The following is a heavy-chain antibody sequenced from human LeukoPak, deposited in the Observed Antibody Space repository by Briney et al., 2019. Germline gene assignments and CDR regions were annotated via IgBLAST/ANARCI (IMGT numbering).Heavy chain of an antibody. CDR3: AIDTEMATINDY. J-gene: IGHJ4*02. D-gene: IGHD5-24*01. CDR2: LNPNSGGT. V-gene: IGHV1-2*02. Sequence: ASVKVSCKASGYTFTGYYMHWVRQAPGQGLEWMGWLNPNSGGTNYAQKFQGRVTMTRDTSISTAYMELSRLRSDDTAVYYCAIDTEMATINDYWGQGTLVTVSS. CDR1: GYTFTGYY.